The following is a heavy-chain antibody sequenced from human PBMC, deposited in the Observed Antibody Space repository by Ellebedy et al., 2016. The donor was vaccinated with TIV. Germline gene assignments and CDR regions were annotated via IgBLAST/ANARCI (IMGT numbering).Heavy chain of an antibody. Sequence: GGSLRLSXAASGFTFSYYSMHWVRQAPGKGLEWVAVISHDGSNKYHAESVKGRFTISRDDSKNTLYLQMNTLRTEDTALYFCARGSSGRGYFDSWGQGTLVTVSS. CDR1: GFTFSYYS. D-gene: IGHD6-25*01. CDR2: ISHDGSNK. V-gene: IGHV3-30-3*01. J-gene: IGHJ4*02. CDR3: ARGSSGRGYFDS.